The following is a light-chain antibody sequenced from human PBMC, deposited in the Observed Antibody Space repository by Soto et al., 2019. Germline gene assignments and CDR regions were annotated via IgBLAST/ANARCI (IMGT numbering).Light chain of an antibody. CDR2: ATS. Sequence: IQLTQSPSSLSASVGDRVTITCRASQDITNFLAWYQQKPGKAPQVLVFATSNLQGGVPTRFSGSGSGTEYTLTISSLQPEDSATYYCQQLKSYPHTFGQGTNLLIK. V-gene: IGKV1-9*01. CDR3: QQLKSYPHT. J-gene: IGKJ2*01. CDR1: QDITNF.